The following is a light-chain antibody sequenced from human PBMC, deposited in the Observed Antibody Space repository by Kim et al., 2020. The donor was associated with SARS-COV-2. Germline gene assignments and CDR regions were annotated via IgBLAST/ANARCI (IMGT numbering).Light chain of an antibody. CDR1: QSVSSSY. V-gene: IGKV3-20*01. Sequence: EIVLTQSPGTLSLSPGERATLSCRASQSVSSSYLAWYQQRPGQAPRLLIYGASSRATGIPDRFSGSGSGTDFTLTINRLEPEDFAVYYCQHYGSSPFTFGQGTKLE. CDR2: GAS. CDR3: QHYGSSPFT. J-gene: IGKJ2*01.